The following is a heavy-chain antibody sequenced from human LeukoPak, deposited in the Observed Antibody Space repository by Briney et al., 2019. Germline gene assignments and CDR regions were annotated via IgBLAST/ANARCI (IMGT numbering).Heavy chain of an antibody. D-gene: IGHD3-10*01. V-gene: IGHV3-21*01. J-gene: IGHJ4*02. CDR2: ISSSSSYI. CDR3: ARGIGYGSGSFDY. CDR1: GFTFSSYS. Sequence: GGSLRLSCAASGFTFSSYSMNWGRQAPGKGLEWVSSISSSSSYIYYADSVKGRFTISRDNAKNSLYLQMNSLRAEDTAVYYCARGIGYGSGSFDYWGQGTLVTVSS.